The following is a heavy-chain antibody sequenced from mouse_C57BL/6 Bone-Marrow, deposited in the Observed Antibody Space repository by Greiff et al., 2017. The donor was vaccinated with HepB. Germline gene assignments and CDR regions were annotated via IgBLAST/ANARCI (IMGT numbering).Heavy chain of an antibody. CDR2: IDPENGDT. Sequence: EVQLQQSGAELVRPGASVKLSCTASGFNIKDDYMHWVKQRPEQGLEWIGWIDPENGDTEYASKFQGKATITADTSSNTAYLQLSSLTSEDTAVYYCTKETMDYWGQGTSVTVSS. V-gene: IGHV14-4*01. CDR3: TKETMDY. J-gene: IGHJ4*01. CDR1: GFNIKDDY.